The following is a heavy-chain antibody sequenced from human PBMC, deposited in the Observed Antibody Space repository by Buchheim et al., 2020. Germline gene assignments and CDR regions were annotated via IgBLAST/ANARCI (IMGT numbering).Heavy chain of an antibody. V-gene: IGHV3-48*02. Sequence: EVQLLESGGGLVQPGGSLRLSCAASGFTFSSYAMSWVRQAPGKGLEWVAYITGRSSLMNYADSVKGRFTISRDNAHKSLSLQMDSLRDEDTAVYYCARDHSYGDFDYWGQGT. D-gene: IGHD4-17*01. J-gene: IGHJ4*02. CDR2: ITGRSSLM. CDR1: GFTFSSYA. CDR3: ARDHSYGDFDY.